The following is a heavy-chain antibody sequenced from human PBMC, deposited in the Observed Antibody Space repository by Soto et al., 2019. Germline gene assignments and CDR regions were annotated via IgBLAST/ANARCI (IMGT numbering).Heavy chain of an antibody. CDR3: ARQPSSGWLYYFDY. CDR2: IYYSGST. V-gene: IGHV4-59*08. Sequence: SETLSLTCTVSGCYISSYYWSWIRQPPGKGLEWIGYIYYSGSTNYNPSLKSRVTISVDTSKNQFSLKLSSVTAADTAVYYCARQPSSGWLYYFDYWGQGTLVTVSS. J-gene: IGHJ4*02. D-gene: IGHD6-19*01. CDR1: GCYISSYY.